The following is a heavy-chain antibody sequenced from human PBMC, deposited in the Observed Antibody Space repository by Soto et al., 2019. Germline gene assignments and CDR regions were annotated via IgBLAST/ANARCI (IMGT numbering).Heavy chain of an antibody. CDR1: GFAFSNYA. Sequence: EVQLLESGGDLVQPGGSLRLSCAASGFAFSNYAVTWVRQAPGKGLEWVSSISRSSSVIYYADSVRGRFFISRDNSKSMLYLQMNSLRADDTARYYCAKDPNGDYIGAFDDWGQGTQVTLSS. CDR2: ISRSSSVI. CDR3: AKDPNGDYIGAFDD. J-gene: IGHJ4*02. D-gene: IGHD4-17*01. V-gene: IGHV3-23*01.